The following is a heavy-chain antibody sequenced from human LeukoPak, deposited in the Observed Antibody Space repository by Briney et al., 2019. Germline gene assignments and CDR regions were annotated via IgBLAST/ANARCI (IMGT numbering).Heavy chain of an antibody. CDR1: GYTFSDYY. V-gene: IGHV1-2*02. CDR2: INPNNGGT. D-gene: IGHD5-18*01. J-gene: IGHJ4*02. Sequence: GASVKVSCKASGYTFSDYYMQWVRQAPGQGLEWMGWINPNNGGTNYAQKFQGRVTMTRDTSISTAYMELNRLRSDDTAVYYCARDPYSNYFDYWGQGTLVTVSS. CDR3: ARDPYSNYFDY.